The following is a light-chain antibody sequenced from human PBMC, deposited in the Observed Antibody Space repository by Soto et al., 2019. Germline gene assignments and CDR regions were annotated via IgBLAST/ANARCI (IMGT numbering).Light chain of an antibody. CDR3: QQRSNWPPGST. CDR1: QSVSSY. CDR2: DAS. Sequence: EIVLTQSPATLSLSPGERATLSCRASQSVSSYLAWYQQKPGQAPRLLIYDASNRATGIPARFSGSGSGTDFTITIGSLEPEDFAVYYCQQRSNWPPGSTFGPGTKVDIK. J-gene: IGKJ3*01. V-gene: IGKV3-11*01.